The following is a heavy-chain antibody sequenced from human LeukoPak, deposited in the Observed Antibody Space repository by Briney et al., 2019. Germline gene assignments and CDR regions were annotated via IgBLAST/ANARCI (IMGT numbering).Heavy chain of an antibody. CDR1: GFTFSSYG. V-gene: IGHV3-30*18. Sequence: PGGSLRLPCAASGFTFSSYGMHWVRQAPGKGLEWVAVISYDGSNKYYADSVKGRFTISRDNSKNTLYLQMNSLRAEDTAVYYCAKDRLLSSSWPRGFDYWGQGTLVTVSS. J-gene: IGHJ4*02. D-gene: IGHD6-13*01. CDR2: ISYDGSNK. CDR3: AKDRLLSSSWPRGFDY.